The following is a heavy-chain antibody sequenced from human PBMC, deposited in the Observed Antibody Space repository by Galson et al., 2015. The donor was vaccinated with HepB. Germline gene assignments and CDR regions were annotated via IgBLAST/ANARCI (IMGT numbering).Heavy chain of an antibody. CDR3: AKDGRGITGTLDY. CDR2: ITASGGGT. CDR1: GFSFNSYA. Sequence: SLRLSCAASGFSFNSYAMAWVRQAPGKGLECVSVITASGGGTYYAGSVKGRFTISRDNSKNTLYLQMNSLRAEDTAVYYCAKDGRGITGTLDYWGQGTLVTVSS. V-gene: IGHV3-23*01. D-gene: IGHD1-14*01. J-gene: IGHJ4*02.